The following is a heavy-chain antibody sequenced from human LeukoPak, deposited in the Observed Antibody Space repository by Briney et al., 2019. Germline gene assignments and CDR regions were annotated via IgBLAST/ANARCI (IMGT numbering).Heavy chain of an antibody. V-gene: IGHV1-69*04. CDR2: IIPILGIA. CDR1: GGTFSSYA. CDR3: ARAPRDDILTGYYSYYGMDV. J-gene: IGHJ6*02. Sequence: SVTVSCRPSGGTFSSYAISWGRQAPGQGLEWMGRIIPILGIANYAQKFQGRVTITADKSTSTAYMELSSLRSEDTAVYYCARAPRDDILTGYYSYYGMDVWGQGTTVTVSS. D-gene: IGHD3-9*01.